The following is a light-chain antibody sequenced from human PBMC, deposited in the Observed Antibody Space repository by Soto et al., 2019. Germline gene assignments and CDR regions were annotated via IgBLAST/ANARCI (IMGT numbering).Light chain of an antibody. CDR1: QSVSSS. CDR3: LQYNNWWT. V-gene: IGKV3-15*01. J-gene: IGKJ1*01. Sequence: EIVLTPSPATLPLSPGERATLSCRASQSVSSSLAWYQQTPGRSPRLLIYGASTRAIGIPARFSGSGSGTEFTLTISSLQSEDFAVYYCLQYNNWWTFGQGTKVDIK. CDR2: GAS.